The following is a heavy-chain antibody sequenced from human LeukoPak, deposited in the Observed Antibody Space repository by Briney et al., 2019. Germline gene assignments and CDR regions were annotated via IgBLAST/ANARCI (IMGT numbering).Heavy chain of an antibody. J-gene: IGHJ4*02. CDR3: AKESPPGQAYFDN. Sequence: GGSLTLSCAASGFTFSDFYMGWVRQAPGKGLEWVSDITGGGASTYYADSVRGRFTISRDSSKNTLYLQMNSLTAGDTAVYYCAKESPPGQAYFDNWGQGTLVTVSS. CDR1: GFTFSDFY. CDR2: ITGGGAST. V-gene: IGHV3-23*01.